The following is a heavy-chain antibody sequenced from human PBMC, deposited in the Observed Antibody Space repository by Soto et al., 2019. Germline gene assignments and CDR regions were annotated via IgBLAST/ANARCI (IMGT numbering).Heavy chain of an antibody. D-gene: IGHD6-19*01. J-gene: IGHJ3*02. Sequence: ASVKVSCKASGGTFSSYAISWVRQAPGQGLEWMGGIIPIFGTANYAQKLQGRVTITADKSTSTAYMELSSLRSEDTAVYYCARGHSGWYAFDIWGQGTMVTVSS. CDR1: GGTFSSYA. V-gene: IGHV1-69*06. CDR3: ARGHSGWYAFDI. CDR2: IIPIFGTA.